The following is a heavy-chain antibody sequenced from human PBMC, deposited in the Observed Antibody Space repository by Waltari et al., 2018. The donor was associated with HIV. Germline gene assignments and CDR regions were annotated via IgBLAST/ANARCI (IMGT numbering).Heavy chain of an antibody. D-gene: IGHD3-22*01. CDR2: ISSSNDYI. CDR3: ASSPTYYYDNSGYFFDF. V-gene: IGHV3-21*02. CDR1: GFAFSSFR. J-gene: IGHJ4*01. Sequence: EVPLVESGGGLVKPGGSLILSCAASGFAFSSFRLNLVRQAPGKGPEWVSSISSSNDYIYYADSLKGRFTISRDIAKKSLYLQMNSLRVEDTAVYYCASSPTYYYDNSGYFFDFWGHGTLVTVSS.